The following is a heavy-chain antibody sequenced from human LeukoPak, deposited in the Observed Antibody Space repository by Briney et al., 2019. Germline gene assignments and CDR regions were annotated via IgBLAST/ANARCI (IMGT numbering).Heavy chain of an antibody. J-gene: IGHJ4*02. D-gene: IGHD1-7*01. Sequence: GGSLRLSCGASGFTFDDCAMHWVRQAPGKGLEWVSLISWDGGSTYYADSVKGRFTISRDNSKNSLYLQMNSLRAEDTALYYCAKDAYNWNYVLDYWGQGTLVTVSS. CDR2: ISWDGGST. V-gene: IGHV3-43D*03. CDR1: GFTFDDCA. CDR3: AKDAYNWNYVLDY.